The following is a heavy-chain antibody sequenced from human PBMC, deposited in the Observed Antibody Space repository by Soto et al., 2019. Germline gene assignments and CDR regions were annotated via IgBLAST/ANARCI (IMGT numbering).Heavy chain of an antibody. CDR1: GFTFSSYA. J-gene: IGHJ4*02. V-gene: IGHV3-30-3*01. CDR2: ISYDGSNK. CDR3: ARFKGCSGGSCYSYFDY. D-gene: IGHD2-15*01. Sequence: QVQLVESGGGVVQPGRSLRLSCAASGFTFSSYAMHWVRQAPGKGLEWVAVISYDGSNKYYADSVKGRFTISRDNSKNXMYLQMNSLRAEDTAVYYCARFKGCSGGSCYSYFDYWGQGTLVTVSS.